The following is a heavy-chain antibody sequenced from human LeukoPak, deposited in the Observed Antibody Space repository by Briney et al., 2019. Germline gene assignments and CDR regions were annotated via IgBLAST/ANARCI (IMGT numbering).Heavy chain of an antibody. V-gene: IGHV3-21*01. CDR3: ARNLGSGSSFDY. CDR1: GFTFSSYS. Sequence: GESLRLSCAASGFTFSSYSMNWVRQAPGKGLEWGSSISSSSSYIYYADSVKGRFTISRDNAKNSLYLQMNSLRAEDTAVYYCARNLGSGSSFDYWGQGTLVTVSS. D-gene: IGHD3-10*01. J-gene: IGHJ4*02. CDR2: ISSSSSYI.